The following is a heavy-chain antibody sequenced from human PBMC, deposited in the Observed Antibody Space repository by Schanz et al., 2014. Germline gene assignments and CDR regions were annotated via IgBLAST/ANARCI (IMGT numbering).Heavy chain of an antibody. CDR1: GFNFNTYA. D-gene: IGHD6-13*01. CDR2: LTEGGGGT. J-gene: IGHJ4*02. V-gene: IGHV3-23*01. Sequence: EVQLLESGGGLAQPGGSLRLACAASGFNFNTYAMSWVRQAPGKGLEWVSGLTEGGGGTYYTDAVKGRFTISRDSSKNTLDLQMNSLRAEDTAIYYCAKDLAAVGVFDYWGQGSLVTVSS. CDR3: AKDLAAVGVFDY.